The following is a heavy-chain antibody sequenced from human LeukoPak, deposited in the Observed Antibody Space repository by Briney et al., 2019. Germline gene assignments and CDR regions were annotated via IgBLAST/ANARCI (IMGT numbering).Heavy chain of an antibody. D-gene: IGHD2-15*01. CDR3: ARRLVVVAATSFDWFDP. CDR1: GYSFTSYW. Sequence: GESLKISCKGSGYSFTSYWIGWVRQMPGKGLEWMRIIYPGDSDTRYSPSFQGQVTISADKSISTAYLQWSSLKASDTAMYYCARRLVVVAATSFDWFDPWGQGTLVTVSS. J-gene: IGHJ5*02. CDR2: IYPGDSDT. V-gene: IGHV5-51*01.